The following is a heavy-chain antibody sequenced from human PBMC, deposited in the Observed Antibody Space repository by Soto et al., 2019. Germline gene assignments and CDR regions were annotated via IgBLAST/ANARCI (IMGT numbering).Heavy chain of an antibody. Sequence: SSETLSLTCAVSGGSISSGGYSWSWIRQPPGKGLEWIGYIYHSGSTYYNPSLKSRVTISLDRSKNQFSLKLSSVTAADTAVYYCASDKLGMADNWGPGALVTVSS. CDR1: GGSISSGGYS. D-gene: IGHD1-7*01. V-gene: IGHV4-30-2*01. CDR2: IYHSGST. CDR3: ASDKLGMADN. J-gene: IGHJ4*02.